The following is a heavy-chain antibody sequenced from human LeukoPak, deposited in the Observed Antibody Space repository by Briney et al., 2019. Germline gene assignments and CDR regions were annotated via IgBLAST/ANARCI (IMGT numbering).Heavy chain of an antibody. J-gene: IGHJ4*02. CDR2: IFSNGNA. CDR3: ARGLIDSGTYYFDF. V-gene: IGHV3-66*01. D-gene: IGHD6-13*01. Sequence: RPGGSLRLSCAASGFTVSSNYMSWVRQAPGKGLEWVSVIFSNGNAYYADSVKGRFTISRDNSKNTLNLQMNSLRAEDTAVYYCARGLIDSGTYYFDFWGQGTLVTVSS. CDR1: GFTVSSNY.